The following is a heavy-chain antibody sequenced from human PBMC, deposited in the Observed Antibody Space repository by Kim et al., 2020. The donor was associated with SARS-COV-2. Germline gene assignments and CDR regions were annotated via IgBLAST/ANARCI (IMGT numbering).Heavy chain of an antibody. CDR3: ARSALFRTFDI. D-gene: IGHD2-21*01. CDR2: IYYSGST. J-gene: IGHJ3*02. Sequence: SETLSLTCTVSGDSISSSYWSWIRQPPGKGLEWIGYIYYSGSTNYNPFLKSRVTISIDTSKNQFSLKLSSVTAADTAVYYCARSALFRTFDIWGQGTMVT. V-gene: IGHV4-59*08. CDR1: GDSISSSY.